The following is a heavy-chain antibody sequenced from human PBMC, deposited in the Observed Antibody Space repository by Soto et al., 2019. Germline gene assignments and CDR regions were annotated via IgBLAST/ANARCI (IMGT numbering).Heavy chain of an antibody. J-gene: IGHJ4*02. Sequence: QVQLQESGPGLVKPSQTLSLTCTVSGGSISSGGYYWSWIRQHPGKGLEWIGYIYYSGSTYYNPSLRSRFTISVATSKNQFSLKLSSVTAADTAVYYCARATIGSGSYYFDYWGQGTLVTVSS. CDR3: ARATIGSGSYYFDY. CDR1: GGSISSGGYY. CDR2: IYYSGST. V-gene: IGHV4-31*03. D-gene: IGHD3-10*01.